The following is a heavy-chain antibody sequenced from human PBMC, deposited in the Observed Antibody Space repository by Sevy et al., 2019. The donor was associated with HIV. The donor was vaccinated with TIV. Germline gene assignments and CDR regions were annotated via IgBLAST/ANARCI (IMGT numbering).Heavy chain of an antibody. CDR1: GFTFGDYC. D-gene: IGHD6-13*01. Sequence: GGSLRLSCIASGFTFGDYCMSWVRQAPGKGLEWVAFLKSDVYGGTVDHAASVRGRFVISSDDSKTIAYLQMNDLKTEDTGVYYCTRWKAAQSIFDYWGQGALVTVSS. CDR3: TRWKAAQSIFDY. CDR2: LKSDVYGGTV. V-gene: IGHV3-49*04. J-gene: IGHJ4*02.